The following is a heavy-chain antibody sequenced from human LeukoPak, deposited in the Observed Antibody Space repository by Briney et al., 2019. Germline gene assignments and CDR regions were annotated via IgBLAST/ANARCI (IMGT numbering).Heavy chain of an antibody. CDR2: ISYDGSNK. V-gene: IGHV3-30*03. D-gene: IGHD5-12*01. CDR3: ARELNIVTTTQYYFDY. CDR1: GFTFSSYG. J-gene: IGHJ4*02. Sequence: GGSLRLSCAASGFTFSSYGMHWVRQAPGKGLEWVAVISYDGSNKYYADSVKGRFTISRDNSKNTLYLQMNSLRAEDTAVYYCARELNIVTTTQYYFDYWGQGTLVTVSS.